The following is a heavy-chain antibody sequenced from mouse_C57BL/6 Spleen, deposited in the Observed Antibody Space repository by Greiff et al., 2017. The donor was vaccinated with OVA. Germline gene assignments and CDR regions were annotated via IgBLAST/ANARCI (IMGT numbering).Heavy chain of an antibody. Sequence: QVQLKESGAELMKPGASVKLSCKATGYTFTGYWIEWVKQRPGHGLEWIGEILPGSGSTNYNEKFKGKATFTADTSSNTAYMQLSSLTTEDSAIYYCASSLANWDKAYWGQGTLVTVSA. D-gene: IGHD4-1*01. CDR3: ASSLANWDKAY. J-gene: IGHJ3*01. V-gene: IGHV1-9*01. CDR2: ILPGSGST. CDR1: GYTFTGYW.